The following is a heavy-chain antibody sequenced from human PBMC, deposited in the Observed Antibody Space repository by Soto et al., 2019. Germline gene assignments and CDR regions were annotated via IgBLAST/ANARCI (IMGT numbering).Heavy chain of an antibody. J-gene: IGHJ4*02. CDR2: IWYDGSDK. V-gene: IGHV3-33*01. CDR3: VRDRDVHYFDY. CDR1: RFTFSNYG. Sequence: GGSLRLSCAASRFTFSNYGMHWVRQAPGKGLEWVAVIWYDGSDKFYADSVKGRFTISRDNSKNTLYLLMNSLRPEDTAVYYCVRDRDVHYFDYWGQGTLVTVSS. D-gene: IGHD6-6*01.